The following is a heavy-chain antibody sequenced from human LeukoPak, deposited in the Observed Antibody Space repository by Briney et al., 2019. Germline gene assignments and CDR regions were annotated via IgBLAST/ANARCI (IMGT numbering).Heavy chain of an antibody. CDR3: VKDDGWVQYAN. J-gene: IGHJ4*02. CDR1: GFIFSHHG. D-gene: IGHD5-24*01. CDR2: IRADAVTT. V-gene: IGHV3-23*01. Sequence: GGPLRLSCATSGFIFSHHGMNWVRQAPGKGLEWVSGIRADAVTTYYADSVKGRLIISRDNSKNTVYLQMNSLSAEDAAVYYCVKDDGWVQYANWGQGTLVTVSS.